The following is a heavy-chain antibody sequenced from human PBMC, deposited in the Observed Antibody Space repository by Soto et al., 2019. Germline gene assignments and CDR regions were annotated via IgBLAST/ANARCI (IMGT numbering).Heavy chain of an antibody. CDR3: ASGAVEMASQEGEDYYYGMDV. CDR1: GGSISSYY. V-gene: IGHV4-59*01. CDR2: IYYSGST. Sequence: SETLSLTCTVSGGSISSYYWSWIRQPPGKGLEWIGYIYYSGSTNYNPSLKSRVTISVDTSKNQFSLKLSSVTAADTAVYYCASGAVEMASQEGEDYYYGMDVWGQGTTVTVSS. D-gene: IGHD3-16*01. J-gene: IGHJ6*02.